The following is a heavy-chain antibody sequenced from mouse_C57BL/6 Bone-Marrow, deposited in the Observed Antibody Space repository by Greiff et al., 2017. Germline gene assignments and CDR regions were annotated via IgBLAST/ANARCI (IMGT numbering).Heavy chain of an antibody. CDR2: ISSGGSYT. Sequence: EVQLVECGGDLVKPGGSLKLSCAASGFTFSSYGMSWVRQTPDKRLEWVATISSGGSYTYYPDSVKGRFTISRDNAKNTLYLQMSSLKSEDTAMYYCARHEDYYSNYDYYAMDYWGQGTSVTVSS. V-gene: IGHV5-6*01. J-gene: IGHJ4*01. CDR3: ARHEDYYSNYDYYAMDY. D-gene: IGHD2-5*01. CDR1: GFTFSSYG.